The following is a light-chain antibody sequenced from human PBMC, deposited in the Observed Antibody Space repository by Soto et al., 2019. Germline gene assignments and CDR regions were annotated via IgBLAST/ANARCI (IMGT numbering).Light chain of an antibody. CDR2: GAS. CDR3: QQYDQWPIT. J-gene: IGKJ5*01. Sequence: EIVMTQSPATLSVSPGETTRLSCRASQSINSDVAWYQQKVGQTPRLLIHGASTRATGIAARFSGSGSGTEFTLTISGLQSEDFAVYYCQQYDQWPITFGQGTRLEIK. V-gene: IGKV3D-15*01. CDR1: QSINSD.